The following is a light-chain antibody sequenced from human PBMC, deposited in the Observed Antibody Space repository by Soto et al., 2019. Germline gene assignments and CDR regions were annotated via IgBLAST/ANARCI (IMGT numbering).Light chain of an antibody. J-gene: IGKJ1*01. V-gene: IGKV3-15*01. Sequence: EIVLTQSPATLSLSPGERATLSCRASQSVNNNYLAWCQQKPGQAPRLLIYGASTRATGIPVRFSGSASGTEFTLTISSLQSEDFTVYYCQQYNKWPLTFGQGTKVDIK. CDR2: GAS. CDR3: QQYNKWPLT. CDR1: QSVNNNY.